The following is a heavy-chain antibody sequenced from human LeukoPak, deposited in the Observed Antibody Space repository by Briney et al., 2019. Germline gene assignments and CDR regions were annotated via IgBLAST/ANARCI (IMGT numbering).Heavy chain of an antibody. J-gene: IGHJ2*01. D-gene: IGHD3-10*01. CDR3: ARVNTGNWYFDL. V-gene: IGHV3-74*01. CDR1: GFTFSRYW. CDR2: ISTDGSTT. Sequence: GGSLRLSCAASGFTFSRYWMHWVRQAPGKGLVWVSRISTDGSTTSYADSVRGRFTISRDNAENTVYLQMNSLGAEDTALYFCARVNTGNWYFDLWGRGTLVTVSS.